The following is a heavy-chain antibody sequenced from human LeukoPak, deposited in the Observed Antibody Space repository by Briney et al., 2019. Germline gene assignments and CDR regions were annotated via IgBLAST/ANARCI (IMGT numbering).Heavy chain of an antibody. CDR3: AKDLKAADYGGSATDW. V-gene: IGHV3-30*02. CDR1: GFTFSSYG. J-gene: IGHJ4*02. CDR2: IRYDGSNK. D-gene: IGHD4-23*01. Sequence: GGSLRLSCAASGFTFSSYGMHWVRQAPGKGLEWVAFIRYDGSNKYYADSVKGRFTISRDNSKNTLYLQMNSLRAEDTAVYYCAKDLKAADYGGSATDWWGQGTLVTVSS.